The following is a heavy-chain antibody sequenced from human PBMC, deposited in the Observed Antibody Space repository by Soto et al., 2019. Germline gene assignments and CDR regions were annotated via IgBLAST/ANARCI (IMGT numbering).Heavy chain of an antibody. CDR3: AKRPAAIQTFDY. D-gene: IGHD2-2*02. CDR1: GFTFSNYV. J-gene: IGHJ4*02. V-gene: IGHV3-23*01. Sequence: GGSLRLSCAASGFTFSNYVMSWVRQAPGKGLEWVSAISGGGGSTDYADPVKGRFTISRDNSKSTLYLQMNSLRAEDTAVYYCAKRPAAIQTFDYWGQGTLVTVSS. CDR2: ISGGGGST.